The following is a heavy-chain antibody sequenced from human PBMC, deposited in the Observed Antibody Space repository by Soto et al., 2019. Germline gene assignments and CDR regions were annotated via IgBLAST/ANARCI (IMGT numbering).Heavy chain of an antibody. CDR1: GGSMTSGDQY. D-gene: IGHD3-10*01. J-gene: IGHJ6*02. V-gene: IGHV4-31*03. CDR2: INHRGSL. Sequence: SETLSLTCTVTGGSMTSGDQYWTWIRHRPGEGLEWFGYINHRGSLYYNPSLKSRVSMSVDTSKNQFSLNLSSVTAADTAVYYCARALRPRQGRQMENWDQGTTLKVSS. CDR3: ARALRPRQGRQMEN.